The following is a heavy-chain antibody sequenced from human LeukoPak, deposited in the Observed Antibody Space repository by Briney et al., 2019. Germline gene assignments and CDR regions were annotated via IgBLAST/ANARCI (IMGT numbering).Heavy chain of an antibody. J-gene: IGHJ4*02. Sequence: SETLSLTYTVSGGSISSSSYYWGWIRQPPGKGLEWIGSIYYSGSTYYNPSLKSRVTISVDTSKNQFSLKLSSVTAADTAVYYCARVDTAMAAFDYWGQGTLVTVSS. V-gene: IGHV4-39*07. CDR2: IYYSGST. D-gene: IGHD5-18*01. CDR3: ARVDTAMAAFDY. CDR1: GGSISSSSYY.